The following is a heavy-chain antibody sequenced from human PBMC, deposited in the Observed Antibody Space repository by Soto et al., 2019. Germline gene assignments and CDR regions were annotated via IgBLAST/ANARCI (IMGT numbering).Heavy chain of an antibody. V-gene: IGHV4-39*07. CDR1: SYSIHGTIFH. CDR3: ARSSGSYVGIDY. D-gene: IGHD1-26*01. J-gene: IGHJ4*02. Sequence: SAILSLTCPFHSYSIHGTIFHWASTRQPPVKGLDWFWSIYYSGSTYYSPSLKSRVTISVDTSKNQFSLKLSSVTAADTAVYYCARSSGSYVGIDYWGQG. CDR2: IYYSGST.